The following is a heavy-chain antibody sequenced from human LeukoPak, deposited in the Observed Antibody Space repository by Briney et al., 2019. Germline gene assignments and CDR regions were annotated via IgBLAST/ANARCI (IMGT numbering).Heavy chain of an antibody. J-gene: IGHJ5*02. V-gene: IGHV1-18*04. CDR2: ISANSGNT. CDR1: GYTFTNYG. D-gene: IGHD5-12*01. Sequence: ASVKVSCRASGYTFTNYGISWVRQAPGQGLEWMGWISANSGNTEYAQKFQGRVTMTTDTSTTTAYMELRSLRSDDTAVYYCARGGGYDSLDPWGQGTLVTVSS. CDR3: ARGGGYDSLDP.